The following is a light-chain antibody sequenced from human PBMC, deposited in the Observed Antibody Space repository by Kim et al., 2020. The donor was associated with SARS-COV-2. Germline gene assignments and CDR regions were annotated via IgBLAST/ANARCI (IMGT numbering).Light chain of an antibody. V-gene: IGLV1-51*01. CDR2: DND. Sequence: GQKVTMSCAGSSSNIEMNYVSWYQQLPGTAPKLLIFDNDERPSGIPDRFSGSKSGTSATLGITGLQTGDEADYYCGTWDSNLSVYVFGTGTKVTVL. CDR3: GTWDSNLSVYV. CDR1: SSNIEMNY. J-gene: IGLJ1*01.